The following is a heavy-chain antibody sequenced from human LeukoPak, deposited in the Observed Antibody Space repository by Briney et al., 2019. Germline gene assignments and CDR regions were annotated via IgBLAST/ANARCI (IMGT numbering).Heavy chain of an antibody. CDR1: GGSFSGYY. CDR3: ARGRGFDP. J-gene: IGHJ5*02. Sequence: SESLSLTCAVYGGSFSGYYWSWIRQPPGKGLEWIGEINHSGSTNYNPSLKSRVTISVDTSKNQFSLKLSSVTAADTAVYYCARGRGFDPWGQGTLVTVSS. CDR2: INHSGST. V-gene: IGHV4-34*01.